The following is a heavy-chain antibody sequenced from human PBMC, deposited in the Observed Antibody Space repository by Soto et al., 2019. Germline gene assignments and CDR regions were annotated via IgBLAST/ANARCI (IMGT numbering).Heavy chain of an antibody. CDR3: ARGVTTVTTFDY. CDR1: GGSISSGGYS. D-gene: IGHD4-17*01. V-gene: IGHV4-30-2*01. J-gene: IGHJ4*02. Sequence: QLQLQESGSGLVKPSQTLSLTCAVSGGSISSGGYSCNWIRQPPGKGLEWIGYIYHSGSTYYDPSLKSRITISVDRSKNQFSLKLSSVTAADTAVYYCARGVTTVTTFDYWGQGTLVTVSS. CDR2: IYHSGST.